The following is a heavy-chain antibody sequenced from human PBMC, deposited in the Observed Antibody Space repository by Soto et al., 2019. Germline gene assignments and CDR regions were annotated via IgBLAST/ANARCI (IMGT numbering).Heavy chain of an antibody. V-gene: IGHV3-74*01. J-gene: IGHJ6*02. CDR1: GVTFGDFW. D-gene: IGHD4-17*01. Sequence: QRVSWAASGVTFGDFWMTCVRQVPGKGLVWVSRINSDGSSTSYADPVKGRFTISRDNAKNTLYLQMNSLRAEDTAVYYCESVPPYGDYGMEVWGQGTTVTGSS. CDR2: INSDGSST. CDR3: ESVPPYGDYGMEV.